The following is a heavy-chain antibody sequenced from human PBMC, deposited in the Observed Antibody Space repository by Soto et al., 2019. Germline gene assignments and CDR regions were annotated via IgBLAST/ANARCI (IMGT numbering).Heavy chain of an antibody. Sequence: GGSLRLSCAVSGFTLSDFHMTWIRQAPGRGLEWISYISSSGRTTYHADSVKGRFTISRDNAKNLLYLQINSLRAEDTGVYFCARVNWVAGTFIDYWGQGILVTVSS. CDR3: ARVNWVAGTFIDY. V-gene: IGHV3-11*01. J-gene: IGHJ4*02. CDR2: ISSSGRTT. CDR1: GFTLSDFH. D-gene: IGHD6-19*01.